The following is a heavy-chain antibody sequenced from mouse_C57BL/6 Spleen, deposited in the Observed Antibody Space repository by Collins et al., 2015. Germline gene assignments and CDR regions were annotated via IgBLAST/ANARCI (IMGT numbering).Heavy chain of an antibody. CDR1: GYTFTSYW. V-gene: IGHV1-72*01. CDR2: IDPNSGGT. J-gene: IGHJ4*01. Sequence: QVQLQQPGAELVKPGASVKLSCKASGYTFTSYWMHWVKQRPGRGLEWIRRIDPNSGGTKYNEKFKSKATLTVDKPSSTAYMQLSSLTSEDSAVYYCAREDRYDYYAMDYWGQGTSVTVSS. CDR3: AREDRYDYYAMDY. D-gene: IGHD1-1*01.